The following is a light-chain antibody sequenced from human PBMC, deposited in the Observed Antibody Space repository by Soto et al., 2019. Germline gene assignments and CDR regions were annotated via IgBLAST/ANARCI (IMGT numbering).Light chain of an antibody. CDR3: QQRSNWPRGT. CDR2: DAS. V-gene: IGKV3-11*01. J-gene: IGKJ2*02. Sequence: EIVLTQSPATLPLSPGERATLACRASQSVGSYLAWYQHKPGQAPRLLIHDASNRATGIPARFSGSESGTDFTLTISSLEPEDSAVYYCQQRSNWPRGTFGQGTKLEIK. CDR1: QSVGSY.